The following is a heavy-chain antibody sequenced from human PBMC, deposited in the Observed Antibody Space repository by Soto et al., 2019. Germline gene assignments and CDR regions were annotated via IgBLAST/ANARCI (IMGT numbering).Heavy chain of an antibody. V-gene: IGHV4-4*07. CDR3: ARELEYCSSTSCYWWFDP. D-gene: IGHD2-2*01. J-gene: IGHJ5*02. CDR2: IYTSGST. CDR1: GGSISSYY. Sequence: SETLSLTCTVSGGSISSYYWSWIRQPAGKGLEWIGRIYTSGSTNYNPSLKSRVTMSVDTSKNQFSLKLSSVTAADTAVYYCARELEYCSSTSCYWWFDPWGQGTLVTVS.